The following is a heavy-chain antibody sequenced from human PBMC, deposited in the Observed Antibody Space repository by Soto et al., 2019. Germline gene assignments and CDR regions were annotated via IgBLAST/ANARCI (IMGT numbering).Heavy chain of an antibody. D-gene: IGHD3-10*01. J-gene: IGHJ4*02. V-gene: IGHV3-15*01. CDR1: GGSFSGYY. CDR3: TTALSGY. CDR2: IKSKTDGETT. Sequence: ETLSLTCADYGGSFSGYYWSWIRQAPGKGLEWVGRIKSKTDGETTDYAAPVKGRFTISRDDSKNTLYLQMNSLKTEDTAVYYSTTALSGYWGQGTLVTVTS.